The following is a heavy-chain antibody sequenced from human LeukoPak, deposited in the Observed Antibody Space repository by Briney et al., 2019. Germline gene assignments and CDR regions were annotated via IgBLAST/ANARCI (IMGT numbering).Heavy chain of an antibody. J-gene: IGHJ4*02. Sequence: PGRSLRLSCAASGFTFSSYAMHWVRQAPGKGLEWVAVISYDGSNKYYADSVKGRFTISRDNSKNTLYLQMNSLRAEDTAVYYCARDRYSSGEDAFDYWGQGTLVTVSS. D-gene: IGHD6-19*01. CDR1: GFTFSSYA. CDR3: ARDRYSSGEDAFDY. CDR2: ISYDGSNK. V-gene: IGHV3-30*04.